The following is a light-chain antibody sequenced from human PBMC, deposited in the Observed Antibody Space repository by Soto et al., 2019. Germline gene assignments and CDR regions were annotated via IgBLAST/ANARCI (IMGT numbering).Light chain of an antibody. CDR2: EVN. J-gene: IGLJ1*01. CDR3: SSYAGINNLGV. Sequence: QSAQTQPPSASGSPGQSVTISCTGTSSDVGGYKYVSWYQQHPGKAPKLMIFEVNKRPSGVPDRFSGSKSGNTASLTVSGLQAEDEAYYYCSSYAGINNLGVFGTGTKLTFL. CDR1: SSDVGGYKY. V-gene: IGLV2-8*01.